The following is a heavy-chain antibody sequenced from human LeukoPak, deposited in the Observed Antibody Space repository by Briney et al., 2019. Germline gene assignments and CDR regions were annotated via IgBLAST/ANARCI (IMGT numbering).Heavy chain of an antibody. V-gene: IGHV3-9*01. D-gene: IGHD6-19*01. CDR2: ISWNSGSI. CDR3: AKAPRQWLVYYFDC. CDR1: GFTFDDYA. Sequence: PGGSLRLSCAASGFTFDDYAMHWVRQAPGKGLEWVSGISWNSGSIGYADSVKGRFTISRDNAKNSLYLQMNSLRAEDTALYYCAKAPRQWLVYYFDCWGQGTLVTVSS. J-gene: IGHJ4*02.